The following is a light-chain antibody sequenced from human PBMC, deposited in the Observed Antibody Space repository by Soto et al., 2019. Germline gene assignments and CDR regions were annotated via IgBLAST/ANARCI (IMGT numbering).Light chain of an antibody. CDR3: QQRSTRPPEFT. J-gene: IGKJ3*01. CDR2: DAS. CDR1: QSVSSY. V-gene: IGKV3-11*01. Sequence: EIVLTQSPATLSLSPGERATLSCRASQSVSSYLAWYQQKPGQAPRLLIYDASNRATGIPARFSGSGSGKDFTPTISSLETKDFAVYYCQQRSTRPPEFTVGPGTKVDIK.